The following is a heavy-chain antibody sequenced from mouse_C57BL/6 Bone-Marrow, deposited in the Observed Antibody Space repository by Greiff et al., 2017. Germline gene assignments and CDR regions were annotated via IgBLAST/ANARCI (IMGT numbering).Heavy chain of an antibody. CDR3: TTGYDYDRAWFAY. D-gene: IGHD2-4*01. CDR2: IDPENGDT. Sequence: VQLQQSGAELVRPGASVKLSCTASGFNIKDDYMHWVKQRPEQGREWIGWIDPENGDTEYASKLQGKATITADTSSNTAYLQLSSLTSEDTAVYYCTTGYDYDRAWFAYWGQGTLVTVSA. J-gene: IGHJ3*01. CDR1: GFNIKDDY. V-gene: IGHV14-4*01.